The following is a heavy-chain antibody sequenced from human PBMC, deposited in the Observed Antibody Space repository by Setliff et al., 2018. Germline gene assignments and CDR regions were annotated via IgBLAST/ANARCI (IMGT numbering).Heavy chain of an antibody. CDR3: ARHEFVGGYYGSVTYRHLDY. D-gene: IGHD3-10*01. CDR1: GGSISSSSYQ. V-gene: IGHV4-39*01. Sequence: SETLSLTCTVSGGSISSSSYQWGWVRQTPGKGLEWIGSIYYSGTAYYNPPLKSRVTISVDTSKNQFSLQVTSVTATDTAVYYCARHEFVGGYYGSVTYRHLDYWGQGIWVTVS. J-gene: IGHJ4*02. CDR2: IYYSGTA.